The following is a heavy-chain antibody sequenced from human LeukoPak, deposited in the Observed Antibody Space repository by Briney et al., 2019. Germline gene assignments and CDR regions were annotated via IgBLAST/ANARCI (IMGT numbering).Heavy chain of an antibody. D-gene: IGHD6-19*01. CDR2: ISGSGGST. CDR3: AKGFGGSSGWFYFDY. J-gene: IGHJ4*02. V-gene: IGHV3-23*01. CDR1: GFTFSSYA. Sequence: GGSLRLSCAASGFTFSSYAMSWVRQAPGEGLEWVSAISGSGGSTYYADSVKGRFTISRDNSKNTLYLQMNSLRAEDTAVYYCAKGFGGSSGWFYFDYWGQGTLVTVSS.